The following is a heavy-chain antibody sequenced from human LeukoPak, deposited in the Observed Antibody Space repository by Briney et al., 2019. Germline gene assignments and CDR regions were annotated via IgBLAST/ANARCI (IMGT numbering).Heavy chain of an antibody. CDR2: ISGSGGST. J-gene: IGHJ4*02. CDR1: GFTFSSYA. Sequence: GGSLRLFCAASGFTFSSYAMSRVRQAPGKGLEWVSAISGSGGSTYYADAVKGRFTISRDNSKNTLYLQMNSLRAEDTAVYYCAKDLWDYGSGSYYIPFDYWGQGTLVTVSS. V-gene: IGHV3-23*01. D-gene: IGHD3-10*01. CDR3: AKDLWDYGSGSYYIPFDY.